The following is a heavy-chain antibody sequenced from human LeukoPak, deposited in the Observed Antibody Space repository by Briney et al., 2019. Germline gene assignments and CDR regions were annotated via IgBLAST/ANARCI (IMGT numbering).Heavy chain of an antibody. D-gene: IGHD2-2*01. CDR1: GGTFSSYA. J-gene: IGHJ6*02. CDR2: IIPILGIA. CDR3: ASPRADIVVVPADDNYYYYYGMDV. V-gene: IGHV1-69*04. Sequence: GASVKVSCKASGGTFSSYAISRVRQAPGQGLEWMGRIIPILGIANYAQKFQGRVTITADKSTSTAYMELSSLRSEDTAVYYCASPRADIVVVPADDNYYYYYGMDVWGQGTTVTVSS.